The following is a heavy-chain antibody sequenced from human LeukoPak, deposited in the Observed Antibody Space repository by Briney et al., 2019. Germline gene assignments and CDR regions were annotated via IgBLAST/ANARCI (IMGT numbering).Heavy chain of an antibody. CDR2: INHSGST. V-gene: IGHV4-34*01. CDR3: ARQATEETEY. Sequence: SETLSLTCAAYGGSFSGYYWSWIRQPPGKGLEWIGEINHSGSTNYNPSLKRRVTISVDTSKNQFSLKLSSVTAADTAVYYCARQATEETEYWGQGTLVTVSS. D-gene: IGHD1-26*01. J-gene: IGHJ4*02. CDR1: GGSFSGYY.